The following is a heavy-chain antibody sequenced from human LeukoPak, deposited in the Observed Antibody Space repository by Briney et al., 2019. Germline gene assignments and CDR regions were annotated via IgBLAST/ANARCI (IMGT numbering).Heavy chain of an antibody. D-gene: IGHD5-24*01. V-gene: IGHV1-2*02. CDR2: INPLSGGT. J-gene: IGHJ4*02. CDR1: GYTFTGHY. CDR3: AREGKGYNFLKAWDF. Sequence: AASVTVSCKASGYTFTGHYIHWARQAPGQGLEWMGWINPLSGGTKYAQKFQGRVTMTRDTSINTTYLELTRLTSDDTALYYCAREGKGYNFLKAWDFWGQGTLVTVSS.